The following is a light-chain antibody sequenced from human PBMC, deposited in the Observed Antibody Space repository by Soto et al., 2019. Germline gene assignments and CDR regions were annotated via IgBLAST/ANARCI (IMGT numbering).Light chain of an antibody. V-gene: IGLV2-8*01. Sequence: QSAPTQPPSASGSPGQSVTISYTGTSSDVGGYNYVSWYQQYPGKAPKLMIYEVSKRPSGVPDRFSGSKSGNTASLTVSGLQAEDEADYYCSSYAGSSTWVFGGGTKVTVL. J-gene: IGLJ3*02. CDR3: SSYAGSSTWV. CDR2: EVS. CDR1: SSDVGGYNY.